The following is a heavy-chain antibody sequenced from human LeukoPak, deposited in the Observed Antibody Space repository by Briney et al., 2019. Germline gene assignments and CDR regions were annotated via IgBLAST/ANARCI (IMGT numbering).Heavy chain of an antibody. Sequence: KASETLSLTCTVSGGSINNYYWSWIRQPPGKGLEWIGYIYYRGSTNYNPSLKSRVTFSVDTSKNQFSLKLNSVTAADTAVYYCARDRRWELLHAFDIWGQGTMVTVSS. V-gene: IGHV4-59*01. CDR2: IYYRGST. CDR3: ARDRRWELLHAFDI. J-gene: IGHJ3*02. CDR1: GGSINNYY. D-gene: IGHD1-26*01.